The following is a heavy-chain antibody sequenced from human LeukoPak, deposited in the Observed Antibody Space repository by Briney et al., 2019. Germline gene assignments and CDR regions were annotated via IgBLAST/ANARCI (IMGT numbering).Heavy chain of an antibody. CDR3: ARDTGRKNDY. CDR2: ISAYNGNT. J-gene: IGHJ4*02. Sequence: ASVKVSCKASGYTFTSYAMNWVRQAPGQGLEWMGWISAYNGNTNYAQKLQGRVTMTTDTSTSTAYMELRSLRSDDTAVYYCARDTGRKNDYWGQGTLVTVSS. V-gene: IGHV1-18*01. CDR1: GYTFTSYA. D-gene: IGHD2-8*02.